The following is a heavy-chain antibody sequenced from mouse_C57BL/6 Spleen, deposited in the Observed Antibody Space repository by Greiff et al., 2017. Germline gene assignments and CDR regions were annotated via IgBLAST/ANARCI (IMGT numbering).Heavy chain of an antibody. D-gene: IGHD2-3*01. Sequence: QVQLQQPGAELVKPGASVKMSCKASGYTFTSYWITWVKQRPGQGLEWIGDIYPGSGSTNYNEKFKSKATLTVDTSSSTAYMQLSSLTSEDSAVYYCATYDGYYVGAMDYGGQGTSVTVSS. CDR1: GYTFTSYW. J-gene: IGHJ4*01. V-gene: IGHV1-55*01. CDR2: IYPGSGST. CDR3: ATYDGYYVGAMDY.